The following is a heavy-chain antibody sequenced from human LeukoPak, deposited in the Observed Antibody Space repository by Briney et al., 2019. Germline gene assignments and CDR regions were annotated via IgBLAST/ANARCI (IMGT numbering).Heavy chain of an antibody. J-gene: IGHJ5*02. V-gene: IGHV4-39*07. Sequence: SETLSLTCTVSGGSISSSSYYWGWIRQPPGKGLEWIGSIYYSGSTYYNPSLKSRVTISVDTSKNQFSLKLSSVTAADTAVYYCARQSGSYLLSWFDPWGQGTLVTVSS. CDR2: IYYSGST. D-gene: IGHD1-26*01. CDR1: GGSISSSSYY. CDR3: ARQSGSYLLSWFDP.